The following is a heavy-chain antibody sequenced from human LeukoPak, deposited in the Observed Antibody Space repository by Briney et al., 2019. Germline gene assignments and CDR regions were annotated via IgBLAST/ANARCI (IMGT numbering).Heavy chain of an antibody. CDR3: ARRAGSGWPTFDY. J-gene: IGHJ4*02. Sequence: PSETLSLTCAVSVYSISSGYYWSWIRQPPGKGLEWIGSIYHSGSTYSNPSLKSRVTISVDTSKNQFALKLSPVTAADTAVYYCARRAGSGWPTFDYWGQGTLVTVSS. CDR1: VYSISSGYY. CDR2: IYHSGST. V-gene: IGHV4-38-2*01. D-gene: IGHD6-19*01.